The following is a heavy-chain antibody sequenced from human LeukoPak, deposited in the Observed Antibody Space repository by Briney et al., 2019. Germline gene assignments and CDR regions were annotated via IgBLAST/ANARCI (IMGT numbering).Heavy chain of an antibody. D-gene: IGHD3-3*01. CDR1: GYTFTSYY. J-gene: IGHJ3*02. CDR3: ARGGTTEWLLYPGDAFDI. CDR2: INPSGGST. V-gene: IGHV1-46*01. Sequence: ASVKVSCKASGYTFTSYYMHWVRQAPGQGLEWMGIINPSGGSTSYAQKFQGRVTMTRDTSTSTVYMELSSLRSEDTAVYYCARGGTTEWLLYPGDAFDIWGQGTMVTVSS.